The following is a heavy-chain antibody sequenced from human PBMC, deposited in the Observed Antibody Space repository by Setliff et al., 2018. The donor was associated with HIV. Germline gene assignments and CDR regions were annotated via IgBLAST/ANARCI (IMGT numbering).Heavy chain of an antibody. CDR3: AREIPFRGNANMWDYYAMDV. D-gene: IGHD3-16*01. Sequence: PSQTLSLTCTVSGGSISSGNHYRAWIRQPAGKRLEWIGHMHASESTYYNPSLNSRASISVDTSNSQVSLRLTSVTAADTAVYYCAREIPFRGNANMWDYYAMDVWGQGITVTVSS. CDR2: MHASEST. CDR1: GGSISSGNHY. J-gene: IGHJ6*02. V-gene: IGHV4-61*09.